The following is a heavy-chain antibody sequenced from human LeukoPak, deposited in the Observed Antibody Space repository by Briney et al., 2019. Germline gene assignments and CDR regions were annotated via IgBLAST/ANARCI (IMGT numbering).Heavy chain of an antibody. CDR2: ISGSGDST. J-gene: IGHJ4*02. CDR3: AKLSSPTPY. CDR1: GFTFSSYA. Sequence: GGSLRLSCAASGFTFSSYAMSWVRQAPGKGLEWVSAISGSGDSTYYADSVKDRFTISRDNSKNTLYLQMNSLRAEDTALYYRAKLSSPTPYWGQGTLVTVSS. V-gene: IGHV3-23*01. D-gene: IGHD3-16*02.